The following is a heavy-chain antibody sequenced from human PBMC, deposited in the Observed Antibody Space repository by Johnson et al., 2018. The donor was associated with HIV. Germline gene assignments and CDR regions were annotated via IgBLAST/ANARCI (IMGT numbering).Heavy chain of an antibody. CDR2: ISYDGGNK. CDR1: GFTFSSYA. D-gene: IGHD3-10*01. V-gene: IGHV3-30-3*01. CDR3: ARDLYPFGPVQAFDI. J-gene: IGHJ3*02. Sequence: QVQLVESGGGVVQPGRSLRLSRAASGFTFSSYAMHWVRQAPGKGLEWVAIISYDGGNKYYADSVKGRFTTARDNSKNTLYLKMNHLRAEHTAVYYCARDLYPFGPVQAFDIWGQGTMVTVSS.